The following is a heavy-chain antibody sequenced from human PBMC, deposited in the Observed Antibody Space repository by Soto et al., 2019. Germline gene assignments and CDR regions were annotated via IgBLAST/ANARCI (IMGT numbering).Heavy chain of an antibody. V-gene: IGHV3-23*01. CDR1: GFTFSSYA. Sequence: EVQLLESGGGLVQPGGSLRLSCAASGFTFSSYAMSWVRQAPGKGLEWASAISGSGGSTYYADSVKGRFTISRDNSKNTLYLQMNSLRAEDTAVYYCAKRTSGDDYGDYFDYWGQGTLVTVSS. D-gene: IGHD4-17*01. J-gene: IGHJ4*02. CDR2: ISGSGGST. CDR3: AKRTSGDDYGDYFDY.